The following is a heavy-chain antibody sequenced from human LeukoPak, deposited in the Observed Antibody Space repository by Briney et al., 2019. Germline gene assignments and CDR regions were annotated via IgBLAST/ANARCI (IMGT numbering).Heavy chain of an antibody. CDR3: ARDRGPGGLAGTYY. Sequence: AGGSLRLSCSASGFTFSSYAMQWVRQAPGKGLEWVAVIWHDGSNQTYTDSVKGRFTIPRDNSKNTLELHMNSLRAEDTAVYYCARDRGPGGLAGTYYWGLGTLVTVSS. V-gene: IGHV3-33*01. CDR1: GFTFSSYA. J-gene: IGHJ4*02. CDR2: IWHDGSNQ. D-gene: IGHD6-19*01.